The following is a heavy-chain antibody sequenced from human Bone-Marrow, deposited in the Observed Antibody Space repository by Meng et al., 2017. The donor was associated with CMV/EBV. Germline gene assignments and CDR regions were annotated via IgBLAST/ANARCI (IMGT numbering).Heavy chain of an antibody. CDR2: INHSGST. V-gene: IGHV4-34*01. CDR3: GRGRGVFWSGYFIFDY. D-gene: IGHD3-3*01. J-gene: IGHJ4*02. CDR1: GGSFSGYY. Sequence: SQTLSLTCAVYGGSFSGYYWSWMRQPPGKGLEWIGEINHSGSTNYNPSLKSRVTISVDTSKNQFPLKLSSGTAADTAVFYCGRGRGVFWSGYFIFDYWGQGTLVTVSS.